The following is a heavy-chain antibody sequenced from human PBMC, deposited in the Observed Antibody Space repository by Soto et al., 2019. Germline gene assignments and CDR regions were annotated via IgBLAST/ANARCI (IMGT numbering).Heavy chain of an antibody. D-gene: IGHD2-2*01. V-gene: IGHV5-51*01. CDR1: GYTFTNYW. Sequence: PGESLKISCKGSGYTFTNYWIGWVRLMPGKGLEWMGIIYPGDSDTRYSPSFQGQVTISADKSISTAYLQWSSLRASDTAMYYCARHLGYCSSNSCQSPWFDPWGQGTLVTVSS. CDR3: ARHLGYCSSNSCQSPWFDP. CDR2: IYPGDSDT. J-gene: IGHJ5*02.